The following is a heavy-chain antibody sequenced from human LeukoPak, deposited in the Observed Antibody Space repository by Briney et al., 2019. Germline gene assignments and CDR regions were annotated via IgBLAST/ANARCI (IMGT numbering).Heavy chain of an antibody. CDR3: AKGIGSGWFWAFDY. J-gene: IGHJ4*02. D-gene: IGHD6-19*01. CDR2: ISGSGGST. V-gene: IGHV3-23*01. CDR1: GFTSSSYA. Sequence: GGSLRLSCAVSGFTSSSYAMSWVRQAPGKGLEWVSAISGSGGSTYYADSVKGRFTISRDNSKNTLYLQMNSLRAEDTAVYYCAKGIGSGWFWAFDYWGQGTLVTVSS.